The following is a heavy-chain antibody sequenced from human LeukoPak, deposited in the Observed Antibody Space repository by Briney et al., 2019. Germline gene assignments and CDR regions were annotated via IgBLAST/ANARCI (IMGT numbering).Heavy chain of an antibody. CDR2: IFHGGGT. Sequence: SETLSLTCTVSNDSISSGDYYWNWIRQPPGKGREWIGYIFHGGGTSYNPSLKSRILFSVDTSQNQFSLKLNSVTAADTAVYYCVREILYCSGGSCYRGPFDNWGQGTLVTVSA. CDR3: VREILYCSGGSCYRGPFDN. CDR1: NDSISSGDYY. D-gene: IGHD2-15*01. J-gene: IGHJ4*02. V-gene: IGHV4-30-4*01.